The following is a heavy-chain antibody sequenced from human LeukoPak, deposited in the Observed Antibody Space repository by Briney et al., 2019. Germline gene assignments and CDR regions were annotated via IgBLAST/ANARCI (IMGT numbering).Heavy chain of an antibody. CDR2: ISWDSGSR. CDR1: GFTFDDYA. V-gene: IGHV3-9*01. Sequence: GGSLRLSCAASGFTFDDYAMHWVRQAPGKGLEWVSGISWDSGSRDYADSVKGRFTISRDNAKNSLYLQMNSLRAEDTAVYYCAREESSSSGYYFDYWGQGALVTVSS. D-gene: IGHD6-6*01. CDR3: AREESSSSGYYFDY. J-gene: IGHJ4*02.